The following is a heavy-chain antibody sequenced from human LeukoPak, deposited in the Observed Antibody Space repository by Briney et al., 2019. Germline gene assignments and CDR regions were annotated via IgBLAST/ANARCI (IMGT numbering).Heavy chain of an antibody. D-gene: IGHD6-13*01. CDR3: ARIGAGSSRDY. CDR2: IVGSSST. J-gene: IGHJ4*02. V-gene: IGHV3-21*01. CDR1: GFTFSNFA. Sequence: GGSLSLSCAASGFTFSNFAMTWVRQAPGKGLEWVSSIVGSSSTYYADSLKGRFTISRDNAKNSLYLQMNSLRAEDTAVYYCARIGAGSSRDYWGQGTLVTVSS.